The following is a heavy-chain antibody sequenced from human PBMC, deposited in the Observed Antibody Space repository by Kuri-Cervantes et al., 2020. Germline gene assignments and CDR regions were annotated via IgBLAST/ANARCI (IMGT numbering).Heavy chain of an antibody. J-gene: IGHJ5*02. V-gene: IGHV4-4*07. CDR2: IYTSGST. D-gene: IGHD6-19*01. CDR1: GFTFSSYW. Sequence: ESLKISCAASGFTFSSYWMSWIRQPAGKGLEWIGRIYTSGSTYYNPSLKSRVTISVDTSKNQFSLKLSSVAAADTAVYYCARVSIAVAGTGNWFDPWGQGTLVTVSS. CDR3: ARVSIAVAGTGNWFDP.